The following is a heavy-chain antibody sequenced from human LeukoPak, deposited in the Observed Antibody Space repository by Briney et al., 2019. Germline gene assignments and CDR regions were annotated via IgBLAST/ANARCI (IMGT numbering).Heavy chain of an antibody. J-gene: IGHJ6*02. D-gene: IGHD2-2*01. CDR3: ARSIVVVPAAMYYYYYGMDV. CDR1: GYTFTSYV. CDR2: ISAYNGNT. Sequence: SVKVSCKSSGYTFTSYVISWVRQAPGQGLEWMGWISAYNGNTNYAQKLQGRVTMTTDTSTSTAYMELRSLRSDDTDVYYCARSIVVVPAAMYYYYYGMDVWGQGTTVTVSS. V-gene: IGHV1-18*01.